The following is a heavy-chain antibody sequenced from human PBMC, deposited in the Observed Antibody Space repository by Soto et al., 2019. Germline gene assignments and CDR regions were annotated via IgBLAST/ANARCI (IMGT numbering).Heavy chain of an antibody. J-gene: IGHJ5*02. CDR1: GGTFSSYA. CDR3: ARSGGYCSGGSCPTYSWFDP. Sequence: QVQLVQSGDEVKKPGSSVKVSCKASGGTFSSYAISWVRQAPGQGLAWMGGIIPIFGTANYAQNFQGRVTITADESTSTAYMELSSLRSEDTAVYYCARSGGYCSGGSCPTYSWFDPWGQGTLVTVSS. D-gene: IGHD2-15*01. CDR2: IIPIFGTA. V-gene: IGHV1-69*01.